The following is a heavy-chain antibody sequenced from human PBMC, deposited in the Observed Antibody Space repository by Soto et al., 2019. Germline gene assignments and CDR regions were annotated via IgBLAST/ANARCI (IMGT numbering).Heavy chain of an antibody. CDR1: GFTFSSYA. CDR3: AKDLPLGIFGVAFGFNDAFDI. J-gene: IGHJ3*02. V-gene: IGHV3-23*01. Sequence: EVQLLESGGGLVQPGGSLRLSCAASGFTFSSYAMSWVRQAPGKGLEWVSAISGSGGSTYYADSVKGRFTISRDNSKNTLYLQMNSLRAEDTAVYYCAKDLPLGIFGVAFGFNDAFDIWGQGTMVTVSS. D-gene: IGHD3-3*01. CDR2: ISGSGGST.